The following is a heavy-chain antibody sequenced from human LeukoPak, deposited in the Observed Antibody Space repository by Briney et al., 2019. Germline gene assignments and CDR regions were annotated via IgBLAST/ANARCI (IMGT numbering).Heavy chain of an antibody. CDR1: GFTFSSYG. CDR3: AAYYCSGGDCYRNFDY. V-gene: IGHV3-30*03. Sequence: GGSLRLSCAASGFTFSSYGMHWVRQAPGKGLKWVAVISYDGSNKYYADSVKGRFTISRDNSKNTLYLQINSLRVEDTAVYYCAAYYCSGGDCYRNFDYWGQGTLVTVSS. CDR2: ISYDGSNK. J-gene: IGHJ4*02. D-gene: IGHD2-15*01.